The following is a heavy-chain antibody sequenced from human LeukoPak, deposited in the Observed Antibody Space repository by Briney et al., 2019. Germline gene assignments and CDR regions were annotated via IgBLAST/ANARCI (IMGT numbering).Heavy chain of an antibody. CDR3: ARGRAARWGAFDI. J-gene: IGHJ3*02. D-gene: IGHD6-6*01. Sequence: PSETLSLTCAVYGGSFSGYYWSWIRQPPGKGLEWIGEINHSGSTNYNPSLKSRVAISVDTSKNQFSLKLSSVTAADTAVYYCARGRAARWGAFDIWGQGTMVTVSS. CDR1: GGSFSGYY. CDR2: INHSGST. V-gene: IGHV4-34*01.